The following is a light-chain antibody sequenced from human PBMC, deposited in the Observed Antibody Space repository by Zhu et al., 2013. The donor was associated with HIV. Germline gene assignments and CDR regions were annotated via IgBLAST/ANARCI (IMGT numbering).Light chain of an antibody. CDR1: SSNIGSNT. V-gene: IGLV1-44*01. CDR2: SDN. Sequence: QSVLTQPPSASGTPGQRVTISCSGSSSNIGSNTVNWYQQLPGTAPKVLIHSDNQRPSGVPDRFSGSKSGTSVSLAISGLQSEDEADYYCATWDDRLSGWLFGGGTKLTV. J-gene: IGLJ3*02. CDR3: ATWDDRLSGWL.